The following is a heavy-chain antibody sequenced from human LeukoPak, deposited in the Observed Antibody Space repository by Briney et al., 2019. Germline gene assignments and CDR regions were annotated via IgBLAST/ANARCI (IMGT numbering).Heavy chain of an antibody. D-gene: IGHD5-18*01. CDR2: INHSGST. CDR1: GGSFSGYY. Sequence: PSETLSLTCAVYGGSFSGYYWRWIRQPPWNRLEWIGEINHSGSTNYNPPLKSRVTISVDTSKNQFSLKLSSVTAADTAVYYCARGRGYSYGPPGYWGQGTLVTVSS. V-gene: IGHV4-34*01. J-gene: IGHJ4*02. CDR3: ARGRGYSYGPPGY.